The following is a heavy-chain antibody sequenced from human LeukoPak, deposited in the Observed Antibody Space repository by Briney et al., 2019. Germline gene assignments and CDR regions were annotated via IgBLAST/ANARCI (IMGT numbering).Heavy chain of an antibody. CDR2: ISSSSSYI. D-gene: IGHD6-13*01. CDR1: AFTFSSYS. CDR3: ARGIVAAGNIDY. V-gene: IGHV3-21*01. Sequence: GGSLRLSCAASAFTFSSYSMNWVRQAPGKGLEWVSSISSSSSYIYYADSVKGRFTISRDNAKNSLYLQMNSLRAEDTAVYYCARGIVAAGNIDYWGQGTLVTVSS. J-gene: IGHJ4*02.